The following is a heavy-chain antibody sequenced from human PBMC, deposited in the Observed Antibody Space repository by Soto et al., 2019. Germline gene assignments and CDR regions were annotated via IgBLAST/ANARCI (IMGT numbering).Heavy chain of an antibody. D-gene: IGHD6-19*01. CDR3: ARDSSVDSSGWYFNAFDI. CDR2: INPSGGST. V-gene: IGHV1-46*01. Sequence: ASVKVSCKASGYTFTSYYMHWVRQAPGQGLEWMGIINPSGGSTTYAQKFQGRVTMTRDTSTSTVYMELSGLRSEDTAVYYCARDSSVDSSGWYFNAFDIWGQGTMVTVSS. J-gene: IGHJ3*02. CDR1: GYTFTSYY.